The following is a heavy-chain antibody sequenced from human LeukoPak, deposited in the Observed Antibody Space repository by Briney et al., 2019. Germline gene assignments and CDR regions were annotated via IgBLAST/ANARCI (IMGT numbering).Heavy chain of an antibody. D-gene: IGHD1-26*01. J-gene: IGHJ4*02. V-gene: IGHV4-59*01. CDR1: GGSFSGYY. Sequence: PSETLSLTCAVYGGSFSGYYWSWIRQPPGKGLEWIGYIYYSGSTNYNPSLKSRVTISVDTSKNQFSLKLSSVTAADTAVYYCARARGGSYYSPPVYFDYWGQGTLVTVSS. CDR3: ARARGGSYYSPPVYFDY. CDR2: IYYSGST.